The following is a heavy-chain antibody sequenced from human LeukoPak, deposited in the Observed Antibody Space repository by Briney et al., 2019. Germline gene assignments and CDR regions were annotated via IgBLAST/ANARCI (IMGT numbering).Heavy chain of an antibody. CDR3: ARWSSGDLGLPYFFDY. J-gene: IGHJ4*02. Sequence: SETLSLTCTVSGGSISSTTYYWGWIRQPPGMGLEWIGGIYNSGTTYYNRSLKSRVTISVDTSKNQFSLKVNSVTAADTAVYYCARWSSGDLGLPYFFDYWGQGTLVTASS. D-gene: IGHD3-22*01. CDR1: GGSISSTTYY. CDR2: IYNSGTT. V-gene: IGHV4-39*01.